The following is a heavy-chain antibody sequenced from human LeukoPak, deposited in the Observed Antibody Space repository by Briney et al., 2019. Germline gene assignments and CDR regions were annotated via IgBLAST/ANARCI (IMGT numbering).Heavy chain of an antibody. D-gene: IGHD3-22*01. CDR2: IYSGGST. Sequence: GGSLRLSCAASGFTVSSNYMSWVRQAPGKGLEWVSVIYSGGSTYYADSVKGRFTISRDNSKNTLYLQMNSLRAEDTAVYYCAKDPGDDSRDYWGQGTLVTVSS. V-gene: IGHV3-53*05. CDR3: AKDPGDDSRDY. J-gene: IGHJ4*02. CDR1: GFTVSSNY.